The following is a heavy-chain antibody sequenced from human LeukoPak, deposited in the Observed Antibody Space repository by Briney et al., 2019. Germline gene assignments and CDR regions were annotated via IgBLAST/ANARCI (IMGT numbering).Heavy chain of an antibody. D-gene: IGHD6-19*01. Sequence: SETLSLTCTASGGSISSYYWSWIRQPPGKGLERIGYIYYSGSTNYNPSLKSRVTISVHTSKNQFSLKLNSVTAADTAVYYCARRGYSSGFYYFDYWGEGTLVTVSS. V-gene: IGHV4-59*08. J-gene: IGHJ4*02. CDR3: ARRGYSSGFYYFDY. CDR1: GGSISSYY. CDR2: IYYSGST.